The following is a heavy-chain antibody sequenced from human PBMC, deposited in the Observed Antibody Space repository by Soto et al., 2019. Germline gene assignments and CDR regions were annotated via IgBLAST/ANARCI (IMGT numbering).Heavy chain of an antibody. CDR2: IYSGGST. Sequence: EVQLVESGGGLVQPGGSLRLSCAASGFTVSSNYMNWLRQAPGKGLEWVSVIYSGGSTYYADSVKGRFTISRDNSKNTLYLQMNSLRAEDTAVYYCARSWAVAGSYDYWGQGTLVTVSS. V-gene: IGHV3-66*01. CDR1: GFTVSSNY. J-gene: IGHJ4*02. D-gene: IGHD6-19*01. CDR3: ARSWAVAGSYDY.